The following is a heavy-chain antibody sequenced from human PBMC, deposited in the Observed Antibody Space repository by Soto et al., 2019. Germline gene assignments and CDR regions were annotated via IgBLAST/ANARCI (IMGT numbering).Heavy chain of an antibody. Sequence: SETLSLTCTVSGGSISSSSYYWGWIRQPPGKGLEWIGSIYYSGSTYYNPSLKSRVTISVDTSKNQFSLKLSSVTAADTAVYYCARIAMAGTAVNWYDPWGQGPRVTVPS. V-gene: IGHV4-39*01. CDR2: IYYSGST. J-gene: IGHJ5*02. D-gene: IGHD6-19*01. CDR1: GGSISSSSYY. CDR3: ARIAMAGTAVNWYDP.